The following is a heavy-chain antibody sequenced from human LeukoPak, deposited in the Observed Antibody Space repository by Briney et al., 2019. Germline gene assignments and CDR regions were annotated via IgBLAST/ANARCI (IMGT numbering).Heavy chain of an antibody. D-gene: IGHD3-10*01. CDR3: AKRGPIYSASPGNYFDY. CDR1: GFTFSSYG. Sequence: GGSLRLSCAASGFTFSSYGMHWVRQAPGKGLEWVSSISGNDEGTYYADSVKGRFTISRDNSKNTLYLQMNSLRAEDTAVYYCAKRGPIYSASPGNYFDYWGQGTLVTVSS. V-gene: IGHV3-23*01. CDR2: ISGNDEGT. J-gene: IGHJ4*02.